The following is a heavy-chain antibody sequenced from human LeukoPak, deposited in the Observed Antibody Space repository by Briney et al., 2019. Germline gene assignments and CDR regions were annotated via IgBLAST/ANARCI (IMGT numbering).Heavy chain of an antibody. J-gene: IGHJ4*02. CDR1: GYSFLNHD. Sequence: ASVKVSCKASGYSFLNHDIHWVRQVPGQGLEWLGFISHRGHSTTHAQRLQGRASVTRDTSTSTVYMELNSLRSDDTAVYFCARVLSYYYDSSGYAFDYWGQGTLVTVSS. D-gene: IGHD3-22*01. V-gene: IGHV1-46*04. CDR2: ISHRGHST. CDR3: ARVLSYYYDSSGYAFDY.